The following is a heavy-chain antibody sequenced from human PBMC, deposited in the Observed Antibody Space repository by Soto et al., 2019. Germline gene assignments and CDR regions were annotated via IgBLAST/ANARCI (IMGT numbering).Heavy chain of an antibody. V-gene: IGHV1-3*01. J-gene: IGHJ5*02. Sequence: QVQLVQSGAEARKPGTSVKVSCKASGYTFSSYAIHWVRQAPGQRLEWMGGINAGNGDTKYSQKFQGRVIITRDTSASTADMELSSLRSEDTAVYSWARDRVVGATLMRWFDPWGQGTLVTVSS. CDR2: INAGNGDT. D-gene: IGHD1-26*01. CDR1: GYTFSSYA. CDR3: ARDRVVGATLMRWFDP.